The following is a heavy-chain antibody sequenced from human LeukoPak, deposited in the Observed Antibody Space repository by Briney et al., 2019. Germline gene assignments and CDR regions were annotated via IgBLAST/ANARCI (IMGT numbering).Heavy chain of an antibody. J-gene: IGHJ4*02. CDR2: INYSGST. V-gene: IGHV4-59*01. CDR1: GASISSYY. Sequence: SETLSLPCTVSGASISSYYWTWIRQPPGKGLEWIGYINYSGSTTYNPSLKSRVTFALDTSRNQVSLKLSSVTAADTAVYYCARALAAGRVDSWGRGTLVTVSS. D-gene: IGHD6-13*01. CDR3: ARALAAGRVDS.